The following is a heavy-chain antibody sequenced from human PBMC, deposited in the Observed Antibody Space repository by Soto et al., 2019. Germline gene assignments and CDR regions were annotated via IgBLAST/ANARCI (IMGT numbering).Heavy chain of an antibody. V-gene: IGHV3-48*03. Sequence: EVQLVESGGGLIQPGGSLRLSCAASGFTFSSSEMYWVRQAPGKGLEWVSYIHPSGQPIFYADSVKGRFTISRDNAKNSLSLQMGSLRAEDSAVYYCARRASRWGQGTMVTVSS. CDR3: ARRASR. CDR1: GFTFSSSE. D-gene: IGHD1-26*01. J-gene: IGHJ3*01. CDR2: IHPSGQPI.